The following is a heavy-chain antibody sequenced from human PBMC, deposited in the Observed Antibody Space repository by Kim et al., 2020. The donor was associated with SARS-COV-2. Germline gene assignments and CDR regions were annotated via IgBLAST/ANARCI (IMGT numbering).Heavy chain of an antibody. D-gene: IGHD7-27*01. CDR3: TSLGGDYFDY. CDR1: GLTFSMYE. V-gene: IGHV3-48*03. Sequence: GGSLRLSCTASGLTFSMYEMSWVRQAPGKGLEWLSYITSDGDTTHYADSVKGRFTISRDNGKKFVYLHMNNRRAEDTGLYYCTSLGGDYFDYLGQGTPVTVSS. CDR2: ITSDGDTT. J-gene: IGHJ4*02.